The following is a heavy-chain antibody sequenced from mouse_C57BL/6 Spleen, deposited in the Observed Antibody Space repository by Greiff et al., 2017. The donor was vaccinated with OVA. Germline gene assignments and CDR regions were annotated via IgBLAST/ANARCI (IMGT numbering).Heavy chain of an antibody. CDR3: DYYDYDGYFDV. Sequence: QVQLKESGAELVRPGASVKLSCKASGYTFTDYYINWVKQRPGQGLEWIARIYPGSGNTYYNEKFKGKATLTAEKSSSTAYMQLSSLTSEDSAVYFCDYYDYDGYFDVWGTGTTVTVSS. CDR2: IYPGSGNT. J-gene: IGHJ1*03. CDR1: GYTFTDYY. D-gene: IGHD2-4*01. V-gene: IGHV1-76*01.